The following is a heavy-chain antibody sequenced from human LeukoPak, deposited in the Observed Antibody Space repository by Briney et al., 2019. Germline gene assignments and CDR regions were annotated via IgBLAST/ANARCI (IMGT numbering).Heavy chain of an antibody. CDR3: ATNLYGSGNYFAY. CDR2: IYHSGNN. J-gene: IGHJ4*02. V-gene: IGHV4-4*02. CDR1: GGSISSSNW. D-gene: IGHD3-10*01. Sequence: SETLSLTCAVSGGSISSSNWWNWVRQSPGKGLEWIAIIYHSGNNYYNPSLKSRVTISVDTSKNQFSLKLTSVTAADTAVYYCATNLYGSGNYFAYWGQGTLVTVSS.